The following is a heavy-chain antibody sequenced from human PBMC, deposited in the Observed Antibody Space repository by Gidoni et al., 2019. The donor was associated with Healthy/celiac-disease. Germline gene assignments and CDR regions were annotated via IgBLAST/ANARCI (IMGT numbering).Heavy chain of an antibody. V-gene: IGHV4-30-2*01. D-gene: IGHD2-2*02. CDR2: IYHSGST. Sequence: QLQLQESGSGLVKPSQTLSLTCAVSGRSIRSGRYSWSWIRQPPGKGLEWIGYIYHSGSTNYNPSLKSRVTISVDRSKNQFSLKLSSVTAADTAVYYCARRVVPAAISGGDYFDYWGQGTLVTVSS. J-gene: IGHJ4*02. CDR3: ARRVVPAAISGGDYFDY. CDR1: GRSIRSGRYS.